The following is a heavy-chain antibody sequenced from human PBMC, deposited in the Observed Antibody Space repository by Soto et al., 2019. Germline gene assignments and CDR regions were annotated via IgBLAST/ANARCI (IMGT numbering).Heavy chain of an antibody. CDR1: GYTFTSYG. Sequence: QVQLVQSGAEVKKPGASVKVSCKASGYTFTSYGISWVRQAPGQGLEWMGWISAYNGNTHYAQKLQGRVTTTTDTSTSTAYMALRSLIYYDPTVYYCVRDAAAGTLDYWGQGTLVTVSS. CDR2: ISAYNGNT. J-gene: IGHJ4*02. CDR3: VRDAAAGTLDY. V-gene: IGHV1-18*01. D-gene: IGHD6-13*01.